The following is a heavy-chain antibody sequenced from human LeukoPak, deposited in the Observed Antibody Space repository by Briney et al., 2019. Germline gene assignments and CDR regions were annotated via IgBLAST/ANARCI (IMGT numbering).Heavy chain of an antibody. CDR1: GFTFSSYG. Sequence: PGGSLRLSCAASGFTFSSYGMHWVRQAPGKGLEWVAVISYDGSNKYYADSVKGRFTISRDKSKNTLYLQMNSLRAEDTAVYYCAKDGVSAVAGTGAFDIWGQGTMVTVSS. CDR2: ISYDGSNK. D-gene: IGHD6-19*01. J-gene: IGHJ3*02. CDR3: AKDGVSAVAGTGAFDI. V-gene: IGHV3-30*18.